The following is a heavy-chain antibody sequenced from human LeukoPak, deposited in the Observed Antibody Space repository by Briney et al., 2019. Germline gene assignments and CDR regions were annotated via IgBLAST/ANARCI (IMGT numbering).Heavy chain of an antibody. D-gene: IGHD6-13*01. V-gene: IGHV4-34*01. CDR1: GGSFSGYY. Sequence: SETLSLTCAVYGGSFSGYYWSWIRQPPGKGLEWIGEINHSGSTNYNPSLKSRVTISVDTSKNQFSLKLSSVTAADTAVYYCARVPPPRGGSSWYVSSTKRGTFDYWGQGTLVTVSS. J-gene: IGHJ4*02. CDR3: ARVPPPRGGSSWYVSSTKRGTFDY. CDR2: INHSGST.